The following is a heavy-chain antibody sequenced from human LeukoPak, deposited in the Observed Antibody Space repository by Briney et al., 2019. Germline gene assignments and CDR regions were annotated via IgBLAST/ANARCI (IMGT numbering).Heavy chain of an antibody. CDR2: INSDGSNI. Sequence: GGSLRLSCAASGFTFSSYGMHWVRQAPGKGLVWVSRINSDGSNIIYADSVKGRFTFSRDNAKNSLYLQMNSLRAEDTAVYYCARNQWLDFDAFDMWGQGTMVTVSS. D-gene: IGHD6-19*01. CDR3: ARNQWLDFDAFDM. V-gene: IGHV3-74*01. J-gene: IGHJ3*02. CDR1: GFTFSSYG.